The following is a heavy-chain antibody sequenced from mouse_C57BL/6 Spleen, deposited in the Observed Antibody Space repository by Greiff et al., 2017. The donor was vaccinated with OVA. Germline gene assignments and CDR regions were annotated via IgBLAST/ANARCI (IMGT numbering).Heavy chain of an antibody. CDR2: IYPGSGNT. V-gene: IGHV1-76*01. CDR1: GYTFTDYY. J-gene: IGHJ3*01. CDR3: AIGGGRGLAD. Sequence: QVQLQQSGAELVRPGASVKLSCKASGYTFTDYYINWVKQRPGQGLEWIARIYPGSGNTYYNEKFKGKATLTAEKSSSTAYMQLSSLTSEDSAVYFCAIGGGRGLADWGQGTLVTVSA. D-gene: IGHD3-3*01.